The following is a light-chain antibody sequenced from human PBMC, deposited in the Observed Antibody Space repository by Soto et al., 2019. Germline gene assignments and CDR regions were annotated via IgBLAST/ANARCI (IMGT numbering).Light chain of an antibody. CDR2: DAS. J-gene: IGKJ4*01. Sequence: EIVLTQSPATLSLSPGERATLSCRASQSVSSYLAWYQQKPGQAPRLLIYDASNRATGIPARFSGSGSGTDFTLTISSPEPEDFAVYYCQQRSRALTFGGGTKVEI. V-gene: IGKV3-11*01. CDR1: QSVSSY. CDR3: QQRSRALT.